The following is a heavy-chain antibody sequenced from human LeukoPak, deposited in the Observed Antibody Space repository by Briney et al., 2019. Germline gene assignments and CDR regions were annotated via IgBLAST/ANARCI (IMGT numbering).Heavy chain of an antibody. Sequence: GGSLRLSCAASGFGFSTHDMSWGRQVPGKGPEWVSSISGSGTGTYYTDSVKGRFTISRDTSKSTLYLQMDNLRVEDTAVYYCVKGFHFDWWGQGTLVIVSS. CDR1: GFGFSTHD. V-gene: IGHV3-23*01. CDR2: ISGSGTGT. J-gene: IGHJ4*02. CDR3: VKGFHFDW.